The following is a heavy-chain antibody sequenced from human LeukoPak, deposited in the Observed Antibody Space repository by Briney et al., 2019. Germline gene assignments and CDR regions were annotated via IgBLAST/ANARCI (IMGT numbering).Heavy chain of an antibody. D-gene: IGHD3-22*01. CDR2: IIPIFGTA. Sequence: GASVKVSCXASGGTFSSYAISWVRQAPGQGLEWMGRIIPIFGTANYAQKFQGRVTITTDESTSTAYMELSSLRSEDTAVYYCARAGYYYDSSANHDWGQGTLVTVSS. CDR3: ARAGYYYDSSANHD. V-gene: IGHV1-69*05. CDR1: GGTFSSYA. J-gene: IGHJ4*02.